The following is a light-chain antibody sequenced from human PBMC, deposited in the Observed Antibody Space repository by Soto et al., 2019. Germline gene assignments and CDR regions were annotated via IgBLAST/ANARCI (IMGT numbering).Light chain of an antibody. J-gene: IGLJ3*02. CDR1: SSDVGAFNY. V-gene: IGLV2-14*01. Sequence: QSVLTQPASVSGSPGQSITISCTGTSSDVGAFNYVSWYQQYPGKAPKLIIYEVTNRPSGVSNRFSGSKSGNTASLTISGLRAEDEADYYCNSYASSSARVFGGGTQLTVL. CDR3: NSYASSSARV. CDR2: EVT.